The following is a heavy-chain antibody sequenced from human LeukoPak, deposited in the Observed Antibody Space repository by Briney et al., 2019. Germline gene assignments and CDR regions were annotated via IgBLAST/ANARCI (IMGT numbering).Heavy chain of an antibody. D-gene: IGHD3-16*01. CDR2: ISGGGVTT. CDR3: ARNQQLGGHSYYYYGMDV. V-gene: IGHV3-23*01. J-gene: IGHJ6*02. CDR1: GFTFSSYA. Sequence: PGGSLRLSCAASGFTFSSYAMTWVRQAPGKGLEWVSGISGGGVTTYYADSVKGRFTISRDNSENTLYLQMNSLRADDTAIYYCARNQQLGGHSYYYYGMDVWGQGTTVTVSS.